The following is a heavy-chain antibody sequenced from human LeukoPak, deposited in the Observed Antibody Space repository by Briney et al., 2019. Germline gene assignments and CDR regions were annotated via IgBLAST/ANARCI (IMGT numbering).Heavy chain of an antibody. CDR1: GYTFTGYY. CDR3: ARSNTALDY. J-gene: IGHJ4*02. Sequence: ASVKVSCKASGYTFTGYYMHWVRQAPGQGLEWMGWINPNSGGTNYAQKFQGRVTMNRDMSTSTAYMELSSLRSEDTAVYYCARSNTALDYWGQGTLVTVSS. D-gene: IGHD5-18*01. V-gene: IGHV1-2*02. CDR2: INPNSGGT.